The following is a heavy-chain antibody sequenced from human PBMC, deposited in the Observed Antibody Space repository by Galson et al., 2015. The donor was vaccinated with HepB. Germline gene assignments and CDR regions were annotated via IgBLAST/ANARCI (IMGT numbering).Heavy chain of an antibody. CDR2: IYYIGNT. CDR3: ARHDRAYCGGDCYPFDY. J-gene: IGHJ4*02. D-gene: IGHD2-21*02. Sequence: SETLSLTCTVSGGSVSSRYAYWGWIRQPPGTGLEWIGTIYYIGNTYYNPSLKSRVTISVDTSRNQFSLKFYSATAADTAVYYCARHDRAYCGGDCYPFDYWGQGILVTVSS. CDR1: GGSVSSRYAY. V-gene: IGHV4-39*01.